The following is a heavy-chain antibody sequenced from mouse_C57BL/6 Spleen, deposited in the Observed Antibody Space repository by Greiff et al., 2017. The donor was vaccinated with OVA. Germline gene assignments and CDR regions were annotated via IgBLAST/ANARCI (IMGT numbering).Heavy chain of an antibody. CDR2: IWWDAVK. Sequence: QVTLKVSGPGILQPSQTLSLTCSFSGFSLSTFGMGVGWIRQPSGQGLEWLAHIWWDAVKYYNPALKSRLTISKDTSKNQVVLKIANVDTADTPTYYSARIPSPNAMDYWGQGTSVTVSS. J-gene: IGHJ4*01. CDR1: GFSLSTFGMG. V-gene: IGHV8-8*01. CDR3: ARIPSPNAMDY.